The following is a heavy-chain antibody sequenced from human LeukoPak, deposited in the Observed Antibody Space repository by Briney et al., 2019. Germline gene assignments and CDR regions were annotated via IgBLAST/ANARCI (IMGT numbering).Heavy chain of an antibody. D-gene: IGHD6-6*01. CDR1: VYTFTSNH. CDR2: INPSGDST. V-gene: IGHV1-46*01. J-gene: IGHJ4*02. Sequence: GASVKVSCKASVYTFTSNHIHWVRQAPGQGLERMGVINPSGDSTSYAPKFQGRVTVTRDTSTSTVYMELSSLRSEDTGIYYCAKIAARDTGEGYWGQGTPVTVSS. CDR3: AKIAARDTGEGY.